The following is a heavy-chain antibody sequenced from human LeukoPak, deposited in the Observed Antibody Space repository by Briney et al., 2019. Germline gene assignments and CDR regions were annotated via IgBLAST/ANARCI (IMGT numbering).Heavy chain of an antibody. CDR2: ISSSGSTI. Sequence: GGSLRLSCAASGFTFSSYEMNWVRQAPGKGLEWVSYISSSGSTIYYADSVKGRFTISRDNAKNSLYLQMNSLRAEDTAVYYCARAEWELLTSTPLDYWGQGTLVTVSS. D-gene: IGHD1-26*01. J-gene: IGHJ4*02. CDR3: ARAEWELLTSTPLDY. CDR1: GFTFSSYE. V-gene: IGHV3-48*03.